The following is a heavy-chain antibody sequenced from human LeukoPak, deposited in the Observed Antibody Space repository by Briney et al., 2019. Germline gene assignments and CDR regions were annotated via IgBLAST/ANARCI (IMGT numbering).Heavy chain of an antibody. V-gene: IGHV5-51*01. CDR1: GYIFTTAW. D-gene: IGHD6-13*01. J-gene: IGHJ4*02. CDR3: ARGIEAAAVTEFDS. Sequence: GESLKISCKGSGYIFTTAWIGWVRRVPGKGLEWMGIIHPRDPDTRYKPSFQGQVTISADKSISTAYLQRNSLKASDTAMYYCARGIEAAAVTEFDSWGQGTLVTVSS. CDR2: IHPRDPDT.